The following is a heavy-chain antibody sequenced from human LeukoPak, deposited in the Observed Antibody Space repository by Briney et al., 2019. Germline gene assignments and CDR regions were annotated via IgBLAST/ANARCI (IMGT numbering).Heavy chain of an antibody. V-gene: IGHV4-39*01. D-gene: IGHD3-10*01. Sequence: SETLSLTCTVSGGAIRSSSYYWGWIRQPPGKGLEWIGSIYYSDNTYYNPSLKSRVTMSVDTTKNQFSRRLSSVPAADTAVYYCARRTSGGGLFDYRGQGTLVTVSS. CDR3: ARRTSGGGLFDY. CDR1: GGAIRSSSYY. CDR2: IYYSDNT. J-gene: IGHJ4*02.